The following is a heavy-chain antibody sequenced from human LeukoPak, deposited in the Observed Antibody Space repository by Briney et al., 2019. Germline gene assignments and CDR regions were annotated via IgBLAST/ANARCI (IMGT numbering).Heavy chain of an antibody. V-gene: IGHV3-7*01. J-gene: IGHJ4*02. CDR3: AREVDRSFGY. CDR2: INQETSEK. D-gene: IGHD2-15*01. Sequence: GGSLRLSCEAPGFRFSGFWMSWVRQAPGKGPEWVANINQETSEKYYVDSVRGRFTISRDNAKNSLSLQMNSLRVEDTAVYYCAREVDRSFGYWGQGIMVTVSS. CDR1: GFRFSGFW.